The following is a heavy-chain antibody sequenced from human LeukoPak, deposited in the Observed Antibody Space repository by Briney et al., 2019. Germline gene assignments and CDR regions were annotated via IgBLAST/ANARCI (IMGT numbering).Heavy chain of an antibody. CDR2: INPNSGAT. CDR3: ARDTDILTGYYHDAFDI. CDR1: GYTFTGYY. D-gene: IGHD3-9*01. J-gene: IGHJ3*02. Sequence: GSVKVSCKASGYTFTGYYMHWVRQAPGQGLEWMGRINPNSGATNYAQKFQGRVTMTRDTSISTAYMELSRLRSDDTAVYYCARDTDILTGYYHDAFDIWGQGTMVTVSS. V-gene: IGHV1-2*06.